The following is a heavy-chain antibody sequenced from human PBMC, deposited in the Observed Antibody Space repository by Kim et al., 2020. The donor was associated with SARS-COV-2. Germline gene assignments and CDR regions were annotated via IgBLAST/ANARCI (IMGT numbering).Heavy chain of an antibody. V-gene: IGHV7-4-1*02. D-gene: IGHD3-16*01. CDR3: ARVVWGGYGYIES. CDR2: INTDTGSP. J-gene: IGHJ4*02. CDR1: GYTFTNHA. Sequence: ASVKVSCKASGYTFTNHAINWVRQAPGRGLEWMGWINTDTGSPTYAPDFTGRFVFSLDTSVSTAYLQIRSLEAEDTALYYCARVVWGGYGYIESWGQGTLVTVSS.